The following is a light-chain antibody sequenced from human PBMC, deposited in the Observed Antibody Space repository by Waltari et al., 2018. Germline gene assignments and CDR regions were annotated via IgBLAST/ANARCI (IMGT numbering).Light chain of an antibody. J-gene: IGLJ1*01. V-gene: IGLV3-21*04. CDR1: NIGTYS. CDR3: HVWHPHVDPGV. Sequence: SYVVTQPPSVSMAPGETATITCGGANIGTYSLHWYQQKAGQAPVLVIFYDRDRPSGIPDRFSGSNSGNTATLTISRVEAGDEARYYCHVWHPHVDPGVFGTGTEVTVL. CDR2: YDR.